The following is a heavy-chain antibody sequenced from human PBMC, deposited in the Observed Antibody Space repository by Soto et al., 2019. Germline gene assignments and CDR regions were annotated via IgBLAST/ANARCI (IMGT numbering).Heavy chain of an antibody. J-gene: IGHJ4*02. V-gene: IGHV3-23*01. D-gene: IGHD2-2*01. Sequence: EVQLLESGGGLVQPGGSLRLSCAASGFTFSSYAMSWVRQAPGKGLEWVSAISGSGGSTYYADSVKGRFTISRDNSKNSLYLQMNSLRAEDTAVYDCAKGSRAGDIVVVPAAPGYWGQGTLVTVSS. CDR3: AKGSRAGDIVVVPAAPGY. CDR1: GFTFSSYA. CDR2: ISGSGGST.